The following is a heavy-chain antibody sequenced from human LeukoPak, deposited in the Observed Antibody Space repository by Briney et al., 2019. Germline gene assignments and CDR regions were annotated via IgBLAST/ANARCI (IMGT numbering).Heavy chain of an antibody. D-gene: IGHD2-8*01. Sequence: SDTLSLTCTVSGCSFSSSSYYWGWMRQPPGRGLEWIGSIYYSGSTYYNPSLKSRVPISVDKHKNQLSLKPRFLTDGHTVVCECQILVYYMVPLDYWREAGLVTVSS. CDR2: IYYSGST. J-gene: IGHJ4*02. CDR3: QILVYYMVPLDY. V-gene: IGHV4-39*01. CDR1: GCSFSSSSYY.